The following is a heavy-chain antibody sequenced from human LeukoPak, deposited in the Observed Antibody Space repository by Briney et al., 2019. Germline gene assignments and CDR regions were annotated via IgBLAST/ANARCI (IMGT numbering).Heavy chain of an antibody. J-gene: IGHJ3*02. CDR1: GFTFSSYA. V-gene: IGHV3-23*01. CDR3: ARDEYYYDSSGYYSPPRNAFDI. Sequence: GGSLRLSCTASGFTFSSYAMTWVRQAPGKSLEWVSAISGSGDYTYYADSVKGRFTISRDISKSTLYLQMNSLRAEDTAVYYCARDEYYYDSSGYYSPPRNAFDIWGQGTMVTVSS. CDR2: ISGSGDYT. D-gene: IGHD3-22*01.